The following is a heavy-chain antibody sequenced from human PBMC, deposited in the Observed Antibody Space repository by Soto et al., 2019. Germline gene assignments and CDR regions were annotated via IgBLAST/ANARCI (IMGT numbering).Heavy chain of an antibody. Sequence: TLSLTCAVSGGSITSGNSYSWGWIRQPPGKGLEWIGTVYFDGTTFYNPSLKSRLIISVDTSKNQFSLSLTSVTSADTAFYYCARHGSSWGQGTLVTVSS. V-gene: IGHV4-39*01. J-gene: IGHJ5*02. CDR1: GGSITSGNSYS. CDR3: ARHGSS. CDR2: VYFDGTT.